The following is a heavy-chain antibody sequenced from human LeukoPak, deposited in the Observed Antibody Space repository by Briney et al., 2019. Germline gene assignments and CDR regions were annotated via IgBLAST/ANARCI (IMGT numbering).Heavy chain of an antibody. D-gene: IGHD3-3*01. CDR3: ARHWTYYDFWSGQDGITNWFDP. CDR2: ISAYNGNT. V-gene: IGHV1-18*01. Sequence: ASVRVSCKASGYTFTSYGISWVRQAPGQGLEWMGWISAYNGNTNYAQKLQGRVTMTTDTSTSTAYMELRSLRSDNTAVYYCARHWTYYDFWSGQDGITNWFDPWGQGTLVTVSS. J-gene: IGHJ5*02. CDR1: GYTFTSYG.